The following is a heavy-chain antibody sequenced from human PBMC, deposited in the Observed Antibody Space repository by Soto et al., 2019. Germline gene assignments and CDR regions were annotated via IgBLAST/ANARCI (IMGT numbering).Heavy chain of an antibody. V-gene: IGHV3-21*01. CDR2: ITSSSTYI. D-gene: IGHD4-17*01. J-gene: IGHJ4*02. Sequence: EVQLVESGGCLVKPGGSLRLSCAASGFTFSSYSMNWVRQAPGKGLEWVSSITSSSTYIYYVDSVKGRFTISRDNAKNSLYLQMNSLRAEDTAVYYCARDLGDFGDFVDDYWGQGTLVTVSS. CDR3: ARDLGDFGDFVDDY. CDR1: GFTFSSYS.